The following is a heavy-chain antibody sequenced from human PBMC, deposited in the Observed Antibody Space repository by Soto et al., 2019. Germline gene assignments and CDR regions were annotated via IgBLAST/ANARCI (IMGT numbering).Heavy chain of an antibody. Sequence: EVQLVESGGDLVQPDKSLRLSCAASGFNFNEHAMHWVRQAPGKGLEWVSGINWNSGSIGYADSVRGRFTISRDNAKNSLYLQMNSLRAEDTALYYCAKVGVVRGVRRDWFDAWGQGTLVTVSS. V-gene: IGHV3-9*01. CDR3: AKVGVVRGVRRDWFDA. D-gene: IGHD3-10*01. CDR1: GFNFNEHA. J-gene: IGHJ5*02. CDR2: INWNSGSI.